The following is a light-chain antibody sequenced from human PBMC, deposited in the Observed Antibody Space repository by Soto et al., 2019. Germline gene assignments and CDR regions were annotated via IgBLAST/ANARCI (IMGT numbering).Light chain of an antibody. V-gene: IGKV2-40*01. CDR2: TVS. J-gene: IGKJ3*01. CDR3: QQYDNPLFT. CDR1: QSLLDSDDGNTY. Sequence: DIVMTQTPLSLTVTPGEPASISCRSSQSLLDSDDGNTYLDWYLQKPGQSPQLLIYTVSYRASGVPDRFSGSGSGTDFTFTISSLQPEDIATYYCQQYDNPLFTFGPGTKVDIK.